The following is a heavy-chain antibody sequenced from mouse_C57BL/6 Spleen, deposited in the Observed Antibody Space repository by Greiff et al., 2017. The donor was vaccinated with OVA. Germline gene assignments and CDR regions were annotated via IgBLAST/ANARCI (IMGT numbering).Heavy chain of an antibody. CDR2: NDTSDSYT. CDR3: ARWGNYYY. V-gene: IGHV1-50*01. J-gene: IGHJ2*01. D-gene: IGHD2-1*01. CDR1: GYTFTSYW. Sequence: QVQLQQPGAELVKPGASVKLYCKASGYTFTSYWMRWVNQRPGQGLEWIGENDTSDSYTKSNQKFKGKATLTVDTSSSTAYMQLSSLTSEDSAFYYCARWGNYYYWGQGTTLTVSS.